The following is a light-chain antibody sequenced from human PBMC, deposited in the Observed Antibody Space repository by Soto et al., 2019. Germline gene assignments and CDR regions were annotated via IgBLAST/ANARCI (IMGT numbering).Light chain of an antibody. CDR3: SSYTSSSPYV. J-gene: IGLJ1*01. V-gene: IGLV2-14*01. CDR1: SSDVGGYNC. CDR2: EVS. Sequence: QSALTQPASVSGSPGQSITISCTGTSSDVGGYNCVSWYQQHPGKAPKLMIYEVSNRPSGVSNRFSGSKSGNTASLTISRLQAEDEADYYCSSYTSSSPYVFGTGTKLTVL.